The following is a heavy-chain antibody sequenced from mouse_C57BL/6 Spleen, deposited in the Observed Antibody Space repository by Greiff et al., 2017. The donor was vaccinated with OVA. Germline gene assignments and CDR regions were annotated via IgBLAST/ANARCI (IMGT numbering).Heavy chain of an antibody. CDR3: ARDHYYAMDY. J-gene: IGHJ4*01. V-gene: IGHV1-7*01. CDR2: INPSSGYT. Sequence: QVQLQQSGAELAKPGASVKLSCKASGYTFTSYWMHWVKQRPGQGLEWIGYINPSSGYTKYNQKFKDKATLTAYKSSSTAYMQLSSLTYEDSAVYYCARDHYYAMDYWGQGTSVTVSS. CDR1: GYTFTSYW.